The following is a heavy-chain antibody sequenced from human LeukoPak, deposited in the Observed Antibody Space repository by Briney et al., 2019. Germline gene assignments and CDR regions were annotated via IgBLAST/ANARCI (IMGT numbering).Heavy chain of an antibody. CDR2: INQDGSEK. J-gene: IGHJ4*02. CDR1: GFTFTTYW. V-gene: IGHV3-7*01. CDR3: AREEDFRFDY. Sequence: PGGSLRLSCAASGFTFTTYWMTWVRQAPGKGLEWVANINQDGSEKYFVDSVKGRFTISRDNAKNSLYLQMNSLRAEDTAVYYCAREEDFRFDYWGQGTLVTVSS.